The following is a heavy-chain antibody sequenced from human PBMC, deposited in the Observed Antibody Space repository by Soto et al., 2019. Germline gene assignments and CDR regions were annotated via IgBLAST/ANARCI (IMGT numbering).Heavy chain of an antibody. Sequence: GGSLRLSCAASGFTFSSYGMHWVRQAPCKGLEWVAVISYDGSNKYYADSVKGRFTISRDNSKNTLYLQMNSLRAEDTAVYYCAKRSRYSSSFYYYYGMDVWGQGTTVTVSS. V-gene: IGHV3-30*18. CDR3: AKRSRYSSSFYYYYGMDV. J-gene: IGHJ6*02. CDR2: ISYDGSNK. CDR1: GFTFSSYG. D-gene: IGHD6-6*01.